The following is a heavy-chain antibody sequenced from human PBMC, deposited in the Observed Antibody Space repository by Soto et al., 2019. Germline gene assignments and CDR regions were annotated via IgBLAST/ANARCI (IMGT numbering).Heavy chain of an antibody. V-gene: IGHV3-33*01. J-gene: IGHJ6*02. CDR3: ARDGPMIGRGRYYYGMDV. CDR1: GFTFSSYG. CDR2: IWYDGSNK. D-gene: IGHD3-22*01. Sequence: GGSLRLSCAASGFTFSSYGMHWVRQAPGKGLEWVAVIWYDGSNKYYADSVKGRFTISRDNSKNTLYLQMNSLRAEDTAVYYCARDGPMIGRGRYYYGMDVWGQGTTVTVSS.